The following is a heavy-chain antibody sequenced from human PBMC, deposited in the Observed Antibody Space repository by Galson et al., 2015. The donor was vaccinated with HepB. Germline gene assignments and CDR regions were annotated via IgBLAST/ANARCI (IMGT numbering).Heavy chain of an antibody. J-gene: IGHJ1*01. D-gene: IGHD4-23*01. CDR3: VKAPTLVSFAEYFQY. V-gene: IGHV3-23*01. CDR1: GFTFSEYA. Sequence: LRLSCAASGFTFSEYALSWVRQAPGKGLEWISSISGSGSSIYYADSVKGRFTISRDNSKNTLYLQMRSLRAEDTATYYCVKAPTLVSFAEYFQYWGQGTLVIVSS. CDR2: ISGSGSSI.